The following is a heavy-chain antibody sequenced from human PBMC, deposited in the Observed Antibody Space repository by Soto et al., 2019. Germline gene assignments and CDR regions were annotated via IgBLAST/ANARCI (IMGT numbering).Heavy chain of an antibody. Sequence: SVKVSCKASGGTFSSYAISWVRQAPGQGLEWMGGIIPIFGTANYAQKFQGRVTITADESTSTAYMELSSLRSEDTAVYYCASLGITIAATGNYDYWGQGTLVPVSS. V-gene: IGHV1-69*13. CDR1: GGTFSSYA. J-gene: IGHJ4*02. CDR2: IIPIFGTA. D-gene: IGHD6-13*01. CDR3: ASLGITIAATGNYDY.